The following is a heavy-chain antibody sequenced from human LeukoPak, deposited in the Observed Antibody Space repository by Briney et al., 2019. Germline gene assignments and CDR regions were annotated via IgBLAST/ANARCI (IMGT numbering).Heavy chain of an antibody. V-gene: IGHV4-61*02. CDR2: MYTSGST. CDR1: GGSITSGSYY. Sequence: SETLSLTCTVSGGSITSGSYYWSWIRQPAGKGLEWIGRMYTSGSTNYNPSLKSRVTMSVDTSKNQFSLKLSSVTAADTAVYYCARVTYYYDSSGFSYFDYWGQGTLVTVSS. J-gene: IGHJ4*02. D-gene: IGHD3-22*01. CDR3: ARVTYYYDSSGFSYFDY.